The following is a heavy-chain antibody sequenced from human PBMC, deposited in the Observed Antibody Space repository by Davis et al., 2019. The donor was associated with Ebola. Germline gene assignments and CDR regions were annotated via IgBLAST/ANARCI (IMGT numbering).Heavy chain of an antibody. V-gene: IGHV1-46*01. D-gene: IGHD3-16*01. CDR2: INPSGGST. Sequence: ASVKVSCKASGYTFTSHYMHWARQAPGQGLEWMGIINPSGGSTSYAQKFQGRVTMTTDTSTSTAYMELRSLRSDDTAVYYCARGPWGWYFDYWGQGTLVTVSS. CDR3: ARGPWGWYFDY. J-gene: IGHJ4*02. CDR1: GYTFTSHY.